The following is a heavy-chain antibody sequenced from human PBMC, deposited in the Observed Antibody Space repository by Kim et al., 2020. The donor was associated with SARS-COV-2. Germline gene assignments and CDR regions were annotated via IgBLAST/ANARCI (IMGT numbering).Heavy chain of an antibody. D-gene: IGHD6-19*01. Sequence: ADTVKGRFTIDRDNAKNSLYLQMISLRAEETALYYCARTYSSGWYSGPIDYWGQGTLVTVSS. CDR3: ARTYSSGWYSGPIDY. J-gene: IGHJ4*02. V-gene: IGHV3-20*03.